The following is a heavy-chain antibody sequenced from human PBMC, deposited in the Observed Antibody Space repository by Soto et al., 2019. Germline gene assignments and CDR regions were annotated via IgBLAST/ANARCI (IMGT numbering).Heavy chain of an antibody. Sequence: SETLSLTCAVYGGSFSGYYWSWIRQPPGKGLEWIGYIYYSGSTNYNPSLKSRVTISVDTSKNQFSLKLSSVTAADTAVYYCARFYMVRGVMGAFDIWGQGTMVT. CDR3: ARFYMVRGVMGAFDI. CDR1: GGSFSGYY. V-gene: IGHV4-34*11. CDR2: IYYSGST. J-gene: IGHJ3*02. D-gene: IGHD3-10*01.